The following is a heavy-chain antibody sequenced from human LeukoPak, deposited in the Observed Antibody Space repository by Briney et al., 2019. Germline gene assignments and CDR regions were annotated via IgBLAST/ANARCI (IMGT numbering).Heavy chain of an antibody. CDR2: IKQDGSEK. Sequence: GGSLRLSCAASGFPFSSYWMSWVRQAPGKGLEWVANIKQDGSEKYYVDSVKGRFTISRDNAKNSLYLQMNSLRAEDTAVYYCARAGTAVAGFDYWGQGTLVTVSS. V-gene: IGHV3-7*01. CDR1: GFPFSSYW. J-gene: IGHJ4*02. CDR3: ARAGTAVAGFDY. D-gene: IGHD6-19*01.